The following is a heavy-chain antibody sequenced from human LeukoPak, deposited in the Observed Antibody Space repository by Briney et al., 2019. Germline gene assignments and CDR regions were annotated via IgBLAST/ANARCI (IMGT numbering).Heavy chain of an antibody. J-gene: IGHJ3*01. CDR1: GFTFSSYS. Sequence: PGGSLRLSCAASGFTFSSYSMNWVRQAPGKGLEWVSSISSSSSYIYYADSVKGRFTISRDNAENSLYLEMNSLTVDDTAVYYCARDRGSSGGFPLWGQGTLVTVSS. V-gene: IGHV3-21*01. CDR3: ARDRGSSGGFPL. CDR2: ISSSSSYI. D-gene: IGHD1-26*01.